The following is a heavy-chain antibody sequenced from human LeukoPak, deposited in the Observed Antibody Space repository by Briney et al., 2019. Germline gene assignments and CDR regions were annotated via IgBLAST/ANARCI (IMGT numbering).Heavy chain of an antibody. D-gene: IGHD1-26*01. CDR3: ARGRGGSYRYNWFDP. J-gene: IGHJ5*02. Sequence: SETLSLTCTVSGGSISSGSYYWSWIRQPPGKGLEWIGEINHSGSTNYNPSLKSRVTISVDTSKNQFSLKLSSVTAADTAVYYCARGRGGSYRYNWFDPWGQGTLVTVSS. CDR1: GGSISSGSYY. V-gene: IGHV4-39*07. CDR2: INHSGST.